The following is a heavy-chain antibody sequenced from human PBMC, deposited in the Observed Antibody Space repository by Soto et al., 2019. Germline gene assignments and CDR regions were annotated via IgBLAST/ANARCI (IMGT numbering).Heavy chain of an antibody. CDR3: ARGLSWSPYFDL. J-gene: IGHJ4*02. CDR2: LYYSGTT. V-gene: IGHV4-59*01. CDR1: GASITTKS. D-gene: IGHD6-13*01. Sequence: QVKLQESGPGLVKPSETLSLTCTVSGASITTKSWNWVRQSPGKGLEWIGYLYYSGTTNYNPSLKSRVIISIDTSKNQISLNLTSVTAAVTAIYYCARGLSWSPYFDLWCQVTRVNV.